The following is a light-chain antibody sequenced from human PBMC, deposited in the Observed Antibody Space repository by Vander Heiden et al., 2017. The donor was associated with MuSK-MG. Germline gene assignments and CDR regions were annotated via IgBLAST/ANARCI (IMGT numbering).Light chain of an antibody. V-gene: IGKV3-20*01. CDR2: GAS. CDR3: QQYGSSPSWT. Sequence: EIVLTQSPGTLPLSPGERATLSCRASQSVSSSYLAWYQQKPGQAPRLLIYGASSRATGIPDRFSGIGSGTDFTLTISRLEPEDFAVYYCQQYGSSPSWTFGQGTKVEIK. J-gene: IGKJ1*01. CDR1: QSVSSSY.